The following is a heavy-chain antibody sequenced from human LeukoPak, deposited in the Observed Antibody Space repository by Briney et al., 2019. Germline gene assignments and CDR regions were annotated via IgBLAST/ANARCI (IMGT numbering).Heavy chain of an antibody. J-gene: IGHJ4*02. Sequence: PGGSLRLSCAASGFTFDDYAMHWVRQAPGKGLEWVSGISWNSGNIGYADSVKGRFTISRDNAKNSLYPQMNSLRAEDTALYYCAKDTTMASWGQGTLVTVSS. CDR3: AKDTTMAS. CDR1: GFTFDDYA. D-gene: IGHD3-10*01. CDR2: ISWNSGNI. V-gene: IGHV3-9*01.